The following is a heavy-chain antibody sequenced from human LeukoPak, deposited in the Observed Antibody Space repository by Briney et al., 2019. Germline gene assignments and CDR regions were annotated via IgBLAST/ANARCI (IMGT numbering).Heavy chain of an antibody. D-gene: IGHD2-2*01. J-gene: IGHJ4*02. CDR2: ISGRGGST. V-gene: IGHV3-23*01. CDR1: GFTFSNCG. CDR3: AKGYSSSSGCQGTY. Sequence: PGGSLRLSCAASGFTFSNCGVSWVRQAPGKGLEWGSGISGRGGSTYYGDRVRGRFTISRDNSKNTLFVQMNSLRADDTAVYYCAKGYSSSSGCQGTYWGQGTLVTVSS.